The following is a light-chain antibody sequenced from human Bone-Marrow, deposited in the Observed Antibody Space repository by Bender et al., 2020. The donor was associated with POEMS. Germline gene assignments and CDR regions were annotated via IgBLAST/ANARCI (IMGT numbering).Light chain of an antibody. J-gene: IGLJ1*01. Sequence: QSALTQPASVSESPGQSITISCTGSSSDVGGYDYVSWYQQHPGKAPKLMIYDVSNRPSGVSNRFSGSKSGNTAFLTISGLQAEDEADYYCTSYSSSSTDVVGTGTKVTVL. CDR2: DVS. CDR1: SSDVGGYDY. V-gene: IGLV2-14*01. CDR3: TSYSSSSTDV.